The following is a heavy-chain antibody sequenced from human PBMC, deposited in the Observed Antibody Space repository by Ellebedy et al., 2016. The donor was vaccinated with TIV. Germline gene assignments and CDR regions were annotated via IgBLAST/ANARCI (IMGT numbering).Heavy chain of an antibody. CDR2: IYSGGST. CDR1: GFTFSGYS. Sequence: GESLKISCTASGFTFSGYSMSWVRQAPGKGLEWVSVIYSGGSTYYADSVKGRFTISRDNSKNTLYLQMNSLRAEDTAVYYCARENGDYLVWDYYGMDVWGQGTTVTVSS. D-gene: IGHD4-17*01. V-gene: IGHV3-66*01. CDR3: ARENGDYLVWDYYGMDV. J-gene: IGHJ6*02.